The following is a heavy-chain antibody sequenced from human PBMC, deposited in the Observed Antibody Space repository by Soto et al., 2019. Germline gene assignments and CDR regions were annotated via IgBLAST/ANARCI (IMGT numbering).Heavy chain of an antibody. CDR3: AKPGTPQYYFDY. V-gene: IGHV3-30*18. Sequence: GGSLRLSCAASGFTFSSYGMHWVRQAPGKGLEWVAVISYDGSNKYYADSVKGRFTISRDNSKNTLYLQMNSLRAEDTAVYYCAKPGTPQYYFDYWGQVSLVTFSS. D-gene: IGHD1-1*01. CDR1: GFTFSSYG. CDR2: ISYDGSNK. J-gene: IGHJ4*02.